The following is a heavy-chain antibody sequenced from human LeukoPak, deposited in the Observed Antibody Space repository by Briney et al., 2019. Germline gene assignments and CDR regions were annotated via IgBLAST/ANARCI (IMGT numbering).Heavy chain of an antibody. D-gene: IGHD3-3*01. Sequence: GGSLRLSCAASGLTFRNYGIHWVRQAAGKGLEWVTVISSDGVNTHYADSVKGRFTISRDNSRNTLYLQMNSLRVEDTAVYYCAKDSAQNYDYWSGYYSSYYYGMDVWGQGTTVTVSS. CDR3: AKDSAQNYDYWSGYYSSYYYGMDV. J-gene: IGHJ6*02. CDR2: ISSDGVNT. CDR1: GLTFRNYG. V-gene: IGHV3-30*18.